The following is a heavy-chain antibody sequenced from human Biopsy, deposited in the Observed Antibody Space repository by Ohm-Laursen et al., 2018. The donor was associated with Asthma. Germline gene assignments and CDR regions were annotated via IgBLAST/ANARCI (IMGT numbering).Heavy chain of an antibody. CDR3: ARGYSGSDRIVYYYSGLEV. J-gene: IGHJ6*02. CDR1: GDSFSNYA. D-gene: IGHD5-12*01. CDR2: LIPVLGTP. V-gene: IGHV1-69*13. Sequence: SVKVSCKTSGDSFSNYAISWVRQAPGQGLEWMGGLIPVLGTPDHAQMFEGRVTVTADESTSTAYMELSSLSSEDTAVYYCARGYSGSDRIVYYYSGLEVWGQGTTVTVSS.